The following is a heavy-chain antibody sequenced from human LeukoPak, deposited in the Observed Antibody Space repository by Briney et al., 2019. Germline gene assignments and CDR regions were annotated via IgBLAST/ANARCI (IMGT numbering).Heavy chain of an antibody. CDR2: IWYDGSNK. CDR3: ARDGRGPADY. D-gene: IGHD3-16*01. J-gene: IGHJ4*02. Sequence: GGSLRLSCAASGFNFSNYGMHWVRQAPGKGLEWVTVIWYDGSNKYYAESVKDRFTISRDNSKNAVYLQMNSLRAEDTAVYYCARDGRGPADYWGQGTLVTISS. V-gene: IGHV3-33*01. CDR1: GFNFSNYG.